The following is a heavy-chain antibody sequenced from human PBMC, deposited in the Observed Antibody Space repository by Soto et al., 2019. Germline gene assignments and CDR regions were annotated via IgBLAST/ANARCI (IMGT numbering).Heavy chain of an antibody. D-gene: IGHD2-8*02. V-gene: IGHV4-39*01. J-gene: IGHJ5*02. CDR3: ARHVVYVYPDGWLDP. CDR2: IYYTGKN. Sequence: QEQLQESGPGLVRPSETLSLTCTVSGVSITRASYYWAWIRHSPRKGLEWLWTIYYTGKNYDNPPLNSRVRLSVDKSKTQISLNVTAVSAADKAVYCYARHVVYVYPDGWLDPCSQGTPVTVSS. CDR1: GVSITRASYY.